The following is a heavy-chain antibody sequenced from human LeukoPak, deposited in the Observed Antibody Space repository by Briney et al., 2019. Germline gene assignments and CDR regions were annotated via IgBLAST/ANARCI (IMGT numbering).Heavy chain of an antibody. Sequence: PSETLSLTCAVSGYSISSGYYWGWIRQPPGKGLEWIGSIYHSGSTYYNPSLKSRVTISVDTSKNQFSLKLSSVTAADTAVYYCARKSARPWYFDLWGRGTLVTVSS. CDR3: ARKSARPWYFDL. D-gene: IGHD6-6*01. CDR2: IYHSGST. J-gene: IGHJ2*01. V-gene: IGHV4-38-2*01. CDR1: GYSISSGYY.